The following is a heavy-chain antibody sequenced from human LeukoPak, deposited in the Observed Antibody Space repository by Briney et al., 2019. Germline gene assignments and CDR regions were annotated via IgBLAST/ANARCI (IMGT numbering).Heavy chain of an antibody. J-gene: IGHJ4*02. V-gene: IGHV4-61*02. CDR1: GGSISSGSYY. Sequence: SETLSLTCTVSGGSISSGSYYWSWIRQPAGKGLEWIGRIYTSGSTNYNPSLKSRVTISVDTSKNQISLKLSSVTAADTAVYYCARGIAAAGGPIIPYYFDYWGQGTLVTVSS. D-gene: IGHD6-13*01. CDR3: ARGIAAAGGPIIPYYFDY. CDR2: IYTSGST.